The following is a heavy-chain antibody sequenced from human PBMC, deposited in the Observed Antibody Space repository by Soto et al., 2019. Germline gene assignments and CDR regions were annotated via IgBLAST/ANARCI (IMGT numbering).Heavy chain of an antibody. Sequence: GGSLRLSCAASGFTFSSYAMSWVRQAPGKGLEWVSAISGSGGSTYYADSVKGRFTISRDNSKNTLYLQMNSLRAEDTAVYYCAKFTGYYYGSGSYHSDYWGQGTLVTVSS. V-gene: IGHV3-23*01. CDR2: ISGSGGST. CDR3: AKFTGYYYGSGSYHSDY. CDR1: GFTFSSYA. D-gene: IGHD3-10*01. J-gene: IGHJ4*02.